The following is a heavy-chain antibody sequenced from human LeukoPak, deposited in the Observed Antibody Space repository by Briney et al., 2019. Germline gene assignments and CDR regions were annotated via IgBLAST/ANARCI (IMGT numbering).Heavy chain of an antibody. D-gene: IGHD5-18*01. Sequence: SVKVSCKASGGTSSSYAISWVRQAPGQGLEWMGGIIPIFGTANYAQKFQGRVTITADESTSTAYMELSSLRSEDTAVYYCARYGYSYGQDDFDYWGQGTLVTVSS. CDR3: ARYGYSYGQDDFDY. V-gene: IGHV1-69*01. CDR1: GGTSSSYA. CDR2: IIPIFGTA. J-gene: IGHJ4*02.